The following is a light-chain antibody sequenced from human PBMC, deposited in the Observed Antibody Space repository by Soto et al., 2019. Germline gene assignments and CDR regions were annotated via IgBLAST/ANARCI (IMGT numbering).Light chain of an antibody. Sequence: DIVMTQSPLSLPVTPGEPASICFRSSQILLHSNGYNYLDWYLQKPGQSPQLLIYLGSNRASGVPDRFSGSGSGTDFTLKISRVEAEDVGVYYCMQALQTPAFGQGTKVDIK. V-gene: IGKV2-28*01. CDR3: MQALQTPA. CDR2: LGS. J-gene: IGKJ1*01. CDR1: QILLHSNGYNY.